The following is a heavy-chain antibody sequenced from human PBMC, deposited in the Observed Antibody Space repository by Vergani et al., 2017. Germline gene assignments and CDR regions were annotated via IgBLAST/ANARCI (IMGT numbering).Heavy chain of an antibody. Sequence: QVQLVQSGAEVKKPGSSVKVSCKASGGTFSSYAISWVRQAPGQGLEWMGGIIPIFGTANYAQKFQGRVTITADESTSTAYMELSSLRSEDTAVYYCARGRHSSGWYGGTYYYYYGMDVWGQGTTVTVSS. CDR2: IIPIFGTA. V-gene: IGHV1-69*12. J-gene: IGHJ6*02. CDR3: ARGRHSSGWYGGTYYYYYGMDV. D-gene: IGHD6-19*01. CDR1: GGTFSSYA.